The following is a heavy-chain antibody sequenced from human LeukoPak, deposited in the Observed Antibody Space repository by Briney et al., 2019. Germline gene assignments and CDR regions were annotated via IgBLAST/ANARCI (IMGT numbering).Heavy chain of an antibody. V-gene: IGHV4-59*01. CDR3: ARDSGSSWYVKDY. CDR2: IYYSGTT. CDR1: GGTIDSYY. D-gene: IGHD6-13*01. Sequence: SETLSLTCTVSGGTIDSYYWSWIRQPPGQGLEWIGYIYYSGTTSYYPSFKSRVTISVDTSKNQFSLKLKSVTAADTAMYYCARDSGSSWYVKDYWGQGTLVTVSS. J-gene: IGHJ4*02.